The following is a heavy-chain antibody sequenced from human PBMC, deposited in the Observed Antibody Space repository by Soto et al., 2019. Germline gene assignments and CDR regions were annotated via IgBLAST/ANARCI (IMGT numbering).Heavy chain of an antibody. J-gene: IGHJ4*02. Sequence: GGSLRLSCAASGFTFSSYWMHWVRQAPGKGLVWVSRINSDGSSTSYADSVKGRFTISRDNVFLYLQMNSLRAEDTAVYYCARVGSSIAVRPFDYWGQGTLVTVSS. V-gene: IGHV3-74*01. CDR3: ARVGSSIAVRPFDY. CDR2: INSDGSST. D-gene: IGHD6-6*01. CDR1: GFTFSSYW.